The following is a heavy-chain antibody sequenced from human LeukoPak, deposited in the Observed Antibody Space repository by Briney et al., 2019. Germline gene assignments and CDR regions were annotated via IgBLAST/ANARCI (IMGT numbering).Heavy chain of an antibody. CDR1: GGSFSGYY. V-gene: IGHV4-34*01. Sequence: PSETLSLTCAVYGGSFSGYYWSWIRQPPGKGLEWIGEINHSGSTNYNPSLKSRVTISVDTSKNQFSLKLSSVTAADTAVYYCATGEMATTPDYWGQGTLVTVSS. J-gene: IGHJ4*02. D-gene: IGHD5-24*01. CDR2: INHSGST. CDR3: ATGEMATTPDY.